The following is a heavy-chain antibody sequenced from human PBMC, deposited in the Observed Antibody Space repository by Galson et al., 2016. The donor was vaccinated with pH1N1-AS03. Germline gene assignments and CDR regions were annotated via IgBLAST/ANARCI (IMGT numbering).Heavy chain of an antibody. CDR2: IGPGGRPS. V-gene: IGHV3-7*01. CDR1: GFSFKTTW. Sequence: SLRLSCATSGFSFKTTWMSWVRQAPGKGLEWVANIGPGGRPSDHVDSVKGRFTISRDNNRNSLYLQMNSLRAEDTGVYFCFHPLSTTTGIQWGQGTLVTVSS. CDR3: FHPLSTTTGIQ. J-gene: IGHJ1*01. D-gene: IGHD1-1*01.